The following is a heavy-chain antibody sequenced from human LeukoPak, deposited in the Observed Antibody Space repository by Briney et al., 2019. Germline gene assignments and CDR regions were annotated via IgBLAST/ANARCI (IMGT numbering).Heavy chain of an antibody. CDR2: ISAYNGNT. D-gene: IGHD5-12*01. J-gene: IGHJ3*02. Sequence: ASVKVSSKASGYTFTSYGISWVRQAPGQGLEWMGWISAYNGNTNYAQKLQGRVTMTTDTSTSTAYMELRSLRSDDTAVYYCARSGIVATNKHAFDIWGQGTMVTVSS. V-gene: IGHV1-18*04. CDR3: ARSGIVATNKHAFDI. CDR1: GYTFTSYG.